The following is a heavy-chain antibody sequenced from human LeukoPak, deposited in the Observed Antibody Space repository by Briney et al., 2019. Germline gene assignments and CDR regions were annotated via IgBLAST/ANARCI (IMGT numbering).Heavy chain of an antibody. CDR1: GFTFSSYG. CDR3: AKDGHTSGGNFDY. V-gene: IGHV3-30*18. D-gene: IGHD2-15*01. Sequence: PGGSLRLSCAASGFTFSSYGMHWVRQAPGKGLEWVAVISYDGSNKYYADSVKGRFTISGDNSKNTLYLQMNSLRAEDTAVYYCAKDGHTSGGNFDYWGQGTLVTVSS. CDR2: ISYDGSNK. J-gene: IGHJ4*02.